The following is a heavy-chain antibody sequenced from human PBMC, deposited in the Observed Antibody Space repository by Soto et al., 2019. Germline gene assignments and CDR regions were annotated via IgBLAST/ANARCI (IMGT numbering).Heavy chain of an antibody. CDR2: ISSSSSYI. CDR1: GFTFSSYS. CDR3: ARGNRLRTYYDFWSGYPSGGLGPNWFDP. V-gene: IGHV3-21*01. Sequence: GGSLRLSCAASGFTFSSYSMNWVRQAPGKGLEWVSSISSSSSYIYYADSVKGRFTISRDNAKNSLYLQMNSPRAEDTAVYYCARGNRLRTYYDFWSGYPSGGLGPNWFDPWGQGTLVTVSS. D-gene: IGHD3-3*01. J-gene: IGHJ5*02.